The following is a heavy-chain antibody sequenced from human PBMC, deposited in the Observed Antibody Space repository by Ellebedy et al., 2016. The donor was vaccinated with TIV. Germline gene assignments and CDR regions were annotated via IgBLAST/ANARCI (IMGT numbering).Heavy chain of an antibody. CDR3: TRDLTNIVCGDY. CDR2: INPNSGGT. J-gene: IGHJ4*02. Sequence: AASVKVSCKTSGYTFTDYYIHWVRQAPGQGLEWMAWINPNSGGTNYAQKFQGRVTVTRDTSTSTAFLELSRLRSDDTAVYYCTRDLTNIVCGDYWGQGTLVTVSS. D-gene: IGHD5/OR15-5a*01. CDR1: GYTFTDYY. V-gene: IGHV1-2*02.